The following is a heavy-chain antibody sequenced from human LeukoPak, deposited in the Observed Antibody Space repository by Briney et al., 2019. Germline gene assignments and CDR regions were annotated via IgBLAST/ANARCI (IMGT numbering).Heavy chain of an antibody. CDR1: GGSISSYY. CDR2: IYYSGST. D-gene: IGHD6-19*01. Sequence: PSETLSLTCTVSGGSISSYYWSWIRQPPGKGLEWIGYIYYSGSTNYNPSLKSRVTISVDTSKNQFSLKLSFVTAADTAVYYCARDCRGWDWFDPWGQGTLVTVSS. J-gene: IGHJ5*02. V-gene: IGHV4-59*01. CDR3: ARDCRGWDWFDP.